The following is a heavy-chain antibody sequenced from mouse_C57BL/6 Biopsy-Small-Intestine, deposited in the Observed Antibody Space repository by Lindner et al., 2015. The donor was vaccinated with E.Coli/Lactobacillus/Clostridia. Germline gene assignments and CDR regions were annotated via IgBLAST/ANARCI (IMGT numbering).Heavy chain of an antibody. CDR1: GYTFTNYD. V-gene: IGHV1-85*01. CDR2: IYPRDGST. Sequence: VQLQESGPELVKPGASVKLSCKASGYTFTNYDINWVKQRPGQGLEWIGWIYPRDGSTKYNEKFKGKATLTVDTSSSTAYMELHSLTSEDSAVYFCARDYYGSSFWYFDVWGTGTTVTVSS. J-gene: IGHJ1*03. D-gene: IGHD1-1*01. CDR3: ARDYYGSSFWYFDV.